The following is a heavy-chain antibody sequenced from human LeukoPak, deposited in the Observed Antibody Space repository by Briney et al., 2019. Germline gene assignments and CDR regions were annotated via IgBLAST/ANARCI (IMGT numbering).Heavy chain of an antibody. CDR1: GGSVSSGSYY. D-gene: IGHD6-19*01. Sequence: PSETLSLTCTVSGGSVSSGSYYWSWIRQPPGKGVEWIGYIYYSGSTNYNPSLKSRVTISVDTSKNQFSLKLSSVTAADTAVYYCARAGDSSGTYYFDYWGQGTLVTVSS. CDR2: IYYSGST. V-gene: IGHV4-61*01. CDR3: ARAGDSSGTYYFDY. J-gene: IGHJ4*02.